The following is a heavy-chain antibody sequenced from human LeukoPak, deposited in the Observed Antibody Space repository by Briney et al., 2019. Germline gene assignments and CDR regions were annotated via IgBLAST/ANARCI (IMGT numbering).Heavy chain of an antibody. CDR2: ISSSSSYI. V-gene: IGHV3-21*01. CDR3: ARGGIFGVVKKIKNYFDY. CDR1: GFTFSSYS. J-gene: IGHJ4*02. D-gene: IGHD3-3*01. Sequence: PGVSLRLSCAASGFTFSSYSMNWVRQAPGKGLEWVSSISSSSSYIYYADSVKGRFTISRDNAKNSLYLQMNSLRAEDTAVYYCARGGIFGVVKKIKNYFDYWGQGTLVTVSS.